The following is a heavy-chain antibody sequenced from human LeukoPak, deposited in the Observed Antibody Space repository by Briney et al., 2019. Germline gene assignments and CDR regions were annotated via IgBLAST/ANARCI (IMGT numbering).Heavy chain of an antibody. CDR2: INPNSGGT. Sequence: GESLKISCKGSGYTFTGYYMHWVRQAPGQGLEWMGWINPNSGGTNYAQKFQGRVTMTRDTSISTAYMELSRLRSDDTAVYYCARGGLLSRGVVRGVIIEVWFDPWGQGTLVTVSS. V-gene: IGHV1-2*02. D-gene: IGHD3-10*01. J-gene: IGHJ5*02. CDR1: GYTFTGYY. CDR3: ARGGLLSRGVVRGVIIEVWFDP.